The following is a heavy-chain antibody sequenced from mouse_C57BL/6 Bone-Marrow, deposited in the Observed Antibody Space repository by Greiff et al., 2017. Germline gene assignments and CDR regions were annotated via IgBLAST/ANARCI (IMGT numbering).Heavy chain of an antibody. CDR3: ARFDGAMDY. CDR2: IHPNSGST. Sequence: QVQLQQPGAELVKPGASVKLSCKASGYTFTSYWMHWVKQRPGQGLEWIGMIHPNSGSTNYNEKFKSKATLTADTSSNTAYLQLSSLTSEDTAIYYCARFDGAMDYWGQGTSVTVSS. J-gene: IGHJ4*01. V-gene: IGHV1-64*01. D-gene: IGHD2-3*01. CDR1: GYTFTSYW.